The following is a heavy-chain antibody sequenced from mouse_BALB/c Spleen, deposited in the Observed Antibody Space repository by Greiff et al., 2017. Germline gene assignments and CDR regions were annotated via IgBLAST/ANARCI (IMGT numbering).Heavy chain of an antibody. Sequence: EVMLVESGGGLVQPGGSRKLSCAASGFTFSSFGMHWVRQAPEKGLEWVAYISSGSSTIYYADTVKGRFTISRDNPKNTLFLQMTSLRSEDTAMYYCARGYDVHWYFDVWGAGTTVTVSS. V-gene: IGHV5-17*02. CDR3: ARGYDVHWYFDV. D-gene: IGHD2-14*01. CDR1: GFTFSSFG. CDR2: ISSGSSTI. J-gene: IGHJ1*01.